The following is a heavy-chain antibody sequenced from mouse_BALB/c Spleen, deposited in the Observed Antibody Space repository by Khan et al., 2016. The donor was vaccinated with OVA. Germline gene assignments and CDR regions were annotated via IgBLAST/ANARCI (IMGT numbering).Heavy chain of an antibody. J-gene: IGHJ3*01. Sequence: QVQLQQSGAELVRPGVSVKISCKGSGYTFTDYAMHWVKQSHAKSLEWIGVISTYYGDADYSQKFKDKATLTVDRSSSTAYMELASLTFEDSAICYCARGGKFAYWGQGTLVTVSA. D-gene: IGHD1-1*02. CDR3: ARGGKFAY. CDR1: GYTFTDYA. V-gene: IGHV1S137*01. CDR2: ISTYYGDA.